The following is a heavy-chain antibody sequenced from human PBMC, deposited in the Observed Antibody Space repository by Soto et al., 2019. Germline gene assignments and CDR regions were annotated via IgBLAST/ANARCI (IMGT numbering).Heavy chain of an antibody. Sequence: EVQLVESGGGLVQPGRSLRLSCAASRFTFDDVGMHWVRQAPGKGLEWVSGISWNSGSIAYADSVKGRFTISRDNVKNSLYLQMNNLRAEDTALYFCAKTANYYDSTGYFDTWGQGTLVTVSS. CDR3: AKTANYYDSTGYFDT. V-gene: IGHV3-9*01. J-gene: IGHJ5*02. D-gene: IGHD3-22*01. CDR2: ISWNSGSI. CDR1: RFTFDDVG.